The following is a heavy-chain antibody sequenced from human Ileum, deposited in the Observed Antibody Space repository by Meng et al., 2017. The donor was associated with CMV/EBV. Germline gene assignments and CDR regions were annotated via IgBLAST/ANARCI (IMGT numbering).Heavy chain of an antibody. Sequence: RLQESAHTLVKTSETRTVTYTYSCCSIRRRTNYGTLIRPPAGKVLEWIGNIPYIGTTYSNPSLRSRVTISVDTSKNQISLKLSSVTAADTALYYCARARGTTKVSYGYWLDPWGQGMLVTVSS. CDR1: CCSIRRRTNY. CDR2: IPYIGTT. V-gene: IGHV4-39*07. CDR3: ARARGTTKVSYGYWLDP. J-gene: IGHJ5*02. D-gene: IGHD2-15*01.